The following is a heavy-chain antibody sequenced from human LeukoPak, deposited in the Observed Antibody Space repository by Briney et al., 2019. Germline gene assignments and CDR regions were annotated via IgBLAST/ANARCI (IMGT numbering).Heavy chain of an antibody. J-gene: IGHJ4*02. CDR3: ARVDDYYDSSGLTDDY. Sequence: SVKVCCSASGGTFSSYAVSGVRQAAGQGLEWRGRIIPILGIANYAQKFQGRVTITADKSTSTAYMELSSLRAEDTAVYYCARVDDYYDSSGLTDDYWGQGTLVTVSS. CDR2: IIPILGIA. CDR1: GGTFSSYA. D-gene: IGHD3-22*01. V-gene: IGHV1-69*04.